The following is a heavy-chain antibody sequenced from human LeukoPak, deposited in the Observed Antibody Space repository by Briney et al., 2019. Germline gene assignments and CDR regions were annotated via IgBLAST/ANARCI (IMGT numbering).Heavy chain of an antibody. V-gene: IGHV1-2*04. CDR2: INPNSGGT. CDR1: GYTFTGYY. D-gene: IGHD6-13*01. J-gene: IGHJ4*02. CDR3: AGSMDIAAAGTGYDY. Sequence: ASVKVSCKASGYTFTGYYMHWVRQAPGQGLEWMGWINPNSGGTNYAQKFQGWVTMTRDTSISTAYMELSRLRSDDTAVYYCAGSMDIAAAGTGYDYWGQGTLVTVSS.